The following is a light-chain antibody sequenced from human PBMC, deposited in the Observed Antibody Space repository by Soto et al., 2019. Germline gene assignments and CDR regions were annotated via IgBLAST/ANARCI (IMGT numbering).Light chain of an antibody. CDR3: QSYDSSLSAL. V-gene: IGLV1-40*01. Sequence: QSVLTQPPSVSGVPGQRVTISCTGSSSNIGAGYDVHWYQQLPGTAPKLLIYGNNNRPSGVPDRFSGSKSGTSASLAITGLQAEDEADYYCQSYDSSLSALFGGGTKLTVL. J-gene: IGLJ2*01. CDR2: GNN. CDR1: SSNIGAGYD.